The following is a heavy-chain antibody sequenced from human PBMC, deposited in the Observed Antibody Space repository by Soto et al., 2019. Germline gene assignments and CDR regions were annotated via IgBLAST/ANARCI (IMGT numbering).Heavy chain of an antibody. J-gene: IGHJ5*02. D-gene: IGHD6-6*01. CDR3: AHTLKLRIAARPETWFDP. V-gene: IGHV2-5*01. CDR2: IYWNDDK. CDR1: GFSLSTSGVG. Sequence: QITLKESGPTLVKPTQTLTLTCTFSGFSLSTSGVGVGWIRQPPGKALEWVALIYWNDDKRYSPSLKSRLTITKDTSKNQVVLTMTNMDPVDTATYYCAHTLKLRIAARPETWFDPWGQGTLVTVSS.